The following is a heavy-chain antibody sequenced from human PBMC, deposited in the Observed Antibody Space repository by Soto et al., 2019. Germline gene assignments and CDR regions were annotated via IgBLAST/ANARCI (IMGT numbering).Heavy chain of an antibody. D-gene: IGHD2-15*01. Sequence: GELMKVCWSVAGDEFGNYCIGCIGQMHWKGLEWMGIIYPGDSDTRYRPSVQGQVAISVDKSASTAYLQWNSVRASDTAIYFCARLNPIYCSGRSCHKFFYYGMDVWGQGTTVTVTS. CDR2: IYPGDSDT. J-gene: IGHJ6*02. CDR1: GDEFGNYC. V-gene: IGHV5-51*01. CDR3: ARLNPIYCSGRSCHKFFYYGMDV.